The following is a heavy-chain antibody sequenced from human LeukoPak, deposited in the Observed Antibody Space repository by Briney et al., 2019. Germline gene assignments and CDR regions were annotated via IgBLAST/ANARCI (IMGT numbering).Heavy chain of an antibody. CDR3: ARGYSRSHIVFDY. Sequence: SETLSLTCTVSGGSISSYYWSWIRQPPGKGLEWIGYIYYSGSTNYNPSLKSRVTISVDTSKNQFSLKLSSVTAADTAVYYCARGYSRSHIVFDYWGQGTLVTVSS. CDR1: GGSISSYY. CDR2: IYYSGST. V-gene: IGHV4-59*01. J-gene: IGHJ4*02. D-gene: IGHD6-13*01.